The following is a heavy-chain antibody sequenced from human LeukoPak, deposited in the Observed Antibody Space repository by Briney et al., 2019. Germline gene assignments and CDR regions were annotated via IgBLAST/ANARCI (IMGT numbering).Heavy chain of an antibody. CDR1: GFTFSSYG. D-gene: IGHD6-19*01. CDR3: AKSPGYSSGWYLDY. Sequence: GGSLRLSCAASGFTFSSYGMHWVRQAAGKGLEWVAAIWDVGSNKYYAGSVKGRFTICRDNSKNTLYLQMNSLRAEDTAEYYCAKSPGYSSGWYLDYWGQGTLVTVSS. V-gene: IGHV3-33*06. CDR2: IWDVGSNK. J-gene: IGHJ4*02.